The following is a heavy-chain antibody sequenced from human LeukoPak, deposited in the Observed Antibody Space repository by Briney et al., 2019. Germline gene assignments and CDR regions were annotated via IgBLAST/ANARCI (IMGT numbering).Heavy chain of an antibody. CDR3: ARVPSGGNKFDP. V-gene: IGHV1-8*01. Sequence: ASVKVSCKASGYTFTSYDINWVRQAPGQGLEWMGCMNPNSANTGYAQKFQGRVTMTRNTSISTAYMELRSLRSEDTAVYYCARVPSGGNKFDPWGQGTLVTVSS. CDR1: GYTFTSYD. J-gene: IGHJ5*02. D-gene: IGHD6-25*01. CDR2: MNPNSANT.